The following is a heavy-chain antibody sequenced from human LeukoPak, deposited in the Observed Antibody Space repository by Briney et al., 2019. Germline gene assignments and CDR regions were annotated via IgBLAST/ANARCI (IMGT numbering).Heavy chain of an antibody. CDR2: IYTSGST. D-gene: IGHD2-21*02. J-gene: IGHJ3*02. Sequence: SETLSLTCTVSGGSISSYYWSWIRQPAGKGLEWIGRIYTSGSTNYNPSLKSRVTMSVDTSKNQFSLKLSSVTAADTAVYYCARDPEVTAHDAFDIWGRGTMVTVSS. CDR1: GGSISSYY. CDR3: ARDPEVTAHDAFDI. V-gene: IGHV4-4*07.